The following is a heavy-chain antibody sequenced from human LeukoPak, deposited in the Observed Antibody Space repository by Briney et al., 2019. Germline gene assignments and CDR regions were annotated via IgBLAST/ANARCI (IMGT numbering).Heavy chain of an antibody. V-gene: IGHV4-39*01. CDR1: GGSISSSSYY. CDR2: IYYSGST. CDR3: ARPLPYDYGDYEDY. D-gene: IGHD4-17*01. J-gene: IGHJ4*02. Sequence: SETLSLTCTVSGGSISSSSYYWVWIRQPPGKGLEWIGSIYYSGSTYYNPSLKSRVTISVDTSKNQFSLKLSSVTAADTAVYYCARPLPYDYGDYEDYWGQGTLVTVSS.